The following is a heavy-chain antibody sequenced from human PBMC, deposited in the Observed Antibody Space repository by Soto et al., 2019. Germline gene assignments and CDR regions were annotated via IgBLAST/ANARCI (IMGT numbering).Heavy chain of an antibody. V-gene: IGHV4-39*07. CDR1: GDSLTSNSYF. Sequence: SETLSLTCTVSGDSLTSNSYFWAWIRQPPGKGLEWIGSIYYSGSTYYNPSLKSRVTISVDTSKNQFSLKLSSVTAADTAVYYCARVGMIVDKRRWFDPWGQGTLVTVSS. CDR3: ARVGMIVDKRRWFDP. D-gene: IGHD3-22*01. J-gene: IGHJ5*02. CDR2: IYYSGST.